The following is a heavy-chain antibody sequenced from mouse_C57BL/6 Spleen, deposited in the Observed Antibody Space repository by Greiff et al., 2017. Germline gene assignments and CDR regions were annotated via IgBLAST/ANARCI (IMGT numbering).Heavy chain of an antibody. CDR2: IRNKANGYTT. J-gene: IGHJ4*01. V-gene: IGHV7-3*01. CDR1: GFTFTDYY. D-gene: IGHD2-12*01. CDR3: ARSYEDAMDY. Sequence: EVQVVESGGGLVQPGGSLSLSCAASGFTFTDYYMSWVRQPPGKALEWLGFIRNKANGYTTEYSASVKGRFTISRDNSQSILYLQLNALRAEDSATYYCARSYEDAMDYWGQGTSVTVSS.